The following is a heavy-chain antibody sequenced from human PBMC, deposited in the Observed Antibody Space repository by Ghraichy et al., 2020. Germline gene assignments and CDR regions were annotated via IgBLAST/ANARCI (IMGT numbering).Heavy chain of an antibody. J-gene: IGHJ6*02. D-gene: IGHD6-19*01. Sequence: ASVKVSCKASGYTFTGYYMHWVRQAPGQGLEWMGWINPNSGGTNYAQKFQGRVTMTRDTSISTAYMELSRLRSDDTAVYYCARDQMAGYYYYGMDVWGQGTTVTISS. CDR1: GYTFTGYY. CDR3: ARDQMAGYYYYGMDV. V-gene: IGHV1-2*02. CDR2: INPNSGGT.